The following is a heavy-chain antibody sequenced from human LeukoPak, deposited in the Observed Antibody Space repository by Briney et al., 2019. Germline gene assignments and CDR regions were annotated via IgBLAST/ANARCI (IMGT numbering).Heavy chain of an antibody. CDR3: ARPYKDWGFVN. CDR2: INHSGST. J-gene: IGHJ4*02. Sequence: PSETLSLTCAVYGGSFSGYYWSWIRQPPGKGLEWIGEINHSGSTNYNPSLKSRVTISVDTSKNQFSLKLSSVTAADTAIYYCARPYKDWGFVNWGQGTLVTVSS. CDR1: GGSFSGYY. V-gene: IGHV4-34*01. D-gene: IGHD7-27*01.